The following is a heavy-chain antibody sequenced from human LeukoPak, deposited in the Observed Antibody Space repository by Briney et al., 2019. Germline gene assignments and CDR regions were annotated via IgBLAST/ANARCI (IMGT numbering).Heavy chain of an antibody. D-gene: IGHD4-4*01. CDR2: INPNSGGT. CDR3: ARDFMTTVTYWFDP. J-gene: IGHJ5*02. CDR1: GYTFTGYY. V-gene: IGHV1-2*02. Sequence: ASVKVSCKASGYTFTGYYMHWVRQAPGQGLERMGWINPNSGGTNYAQKFQGRVTMTRDTSISTAYMELSRLRSDDTAVYYCARDFMTTVTYWFDPWGQGTLVTVSS.